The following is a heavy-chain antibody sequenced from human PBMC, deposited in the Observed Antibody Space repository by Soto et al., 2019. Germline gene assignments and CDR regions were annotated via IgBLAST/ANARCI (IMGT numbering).Heavy chain of an antibody. CDR2: IYYSGST. V-gene: IGHV4-30-4*01. CDR1: GGSISSGDYY. CDR3: ARESDSSGSFDY. D-gene: IGHD3-22*01. J-gene: IGHJ4*02. Sequence: SETLSLTCTVSGGSISSGDYYWSWIRRPPGKGLEWIGYIYYSGSTYYNPSLKSRVTISVDTSKNQFSLKLSSVTAADTAVYYCARESDSSGSFDYWGQGTLVTVSS.